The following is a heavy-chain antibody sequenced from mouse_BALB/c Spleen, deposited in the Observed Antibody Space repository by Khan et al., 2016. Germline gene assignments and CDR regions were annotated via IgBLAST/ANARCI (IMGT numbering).Heavy chain of an antibody. V-gene: IGHV3-6*02. J-gene: IGHJ1*01. CDR1: GYSISSCYF. CDR3: AMEPYYCYGSSDWYCDV. Sequence: EVQLQESGPGFVKPSQSLSLSCSATGYSISSCYFWYWIRQFPGNKLEWVGYISYDGSNNYNPSLKNRISITRDTSKNQFFLKLTSVTTEDTATLYCAMEPYYCYGSSDWYCDVGWAGTTVTVAS. CDR2: ISYDGSN. D-gene: IGHD1-1*01.